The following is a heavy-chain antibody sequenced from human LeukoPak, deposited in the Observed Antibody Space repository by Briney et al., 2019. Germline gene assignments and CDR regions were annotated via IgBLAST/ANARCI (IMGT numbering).Heavy chain of an antibody. D-gene: IGHD4-17*01. CDR1: GYTLTELS. V-gene: IGHV1-24*01. CDR2: FDPEDGET. CDR3: ARDAGTVTADY. Sequence: ASVKVSCKVSGYTLTELSMHWVRQAPGKGLEWMGGFDPEDGETIYAQKFQGRVTMTTDTSTSTAYMELRSLRSDDTAVYYCARDAGTVTADYWGQGTLVTVSS. J-gene: IGHJ4*02.